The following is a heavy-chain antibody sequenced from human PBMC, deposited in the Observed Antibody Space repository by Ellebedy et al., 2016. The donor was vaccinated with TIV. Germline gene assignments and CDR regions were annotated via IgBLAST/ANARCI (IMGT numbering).Heavy chain of an antibody. CDR3: ARVADIAAAGTGDWFDP. D-gene: IGHD6-13*01. Sequence: ASVKVSCKASGYTFTSYGISWVRQAPGKGLEWVSAISGSGGSTYYADSVKGRFTISRDNSKNTLYLQMNSLRAEDTAVYYCARVADIAAAGTGDWFDPWGQGTLVTVSS. V-gene: IGHV3-23*01. J-gene: IGHJ5*02. CDR1: GYTFTSYG. CDR2: ISGSGGST.